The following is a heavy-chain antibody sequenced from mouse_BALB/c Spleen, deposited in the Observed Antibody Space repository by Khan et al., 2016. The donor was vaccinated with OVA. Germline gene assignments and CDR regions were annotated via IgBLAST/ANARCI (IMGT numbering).Heavy chain of an antibody. V-gene: IGHV1S135*01. Sequence: EVQLQESGPELVKPGASVKVSCKASGYSFTDYNMFWVKQNHGKSLEWIGYIDPYNGGASYNQKFKGKATLTVDKSFSTAFLHVNSLTAEDSAVFSCARTDYYGRSDYFDDWGQGTTLTVSS. J-gene: IGHJ2*01. CDR1: GYSFTDYN. CDR2: IDPYNGGA. D-gene: IGHD1-1*01. CDR3: ARTDYYGRSDYFDD.